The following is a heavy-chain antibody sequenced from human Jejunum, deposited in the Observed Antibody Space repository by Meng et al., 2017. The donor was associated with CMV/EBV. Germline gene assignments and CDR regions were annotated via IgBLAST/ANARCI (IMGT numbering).Heavy chain of an antibody. CDR2: MSPNSANT. CDR1: GYTFTTYD. Sequence: ASGYTFTTYDITWVRQAPGQGLEWMGWMSPNSANTGYAQRFPGRVTFTRNSSITTAYMELSSLTYGDTAVYYCARLSSYSSAYGYWGQGTLVTVSS. J-gene: IGHJ4*02. CDR3: ARLSSYSSAYGY. D-gene: IGHD5-18*01. V-gene: IGHV1-8*02.